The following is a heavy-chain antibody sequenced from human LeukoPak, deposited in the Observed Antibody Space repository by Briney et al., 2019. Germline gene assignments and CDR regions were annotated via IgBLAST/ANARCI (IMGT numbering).Heavy chain of an antibody. J-gene: IGHJ4*02. CDR3: ARSMAGITGVFYY. Sequence: GGSLRLSCAASGFTVSSNYMSSVRHAPGKGLEWVSVIYSGGSTYYADSVKGRFTISRDNSKNTLYLQMNSLRAEDTAVYYCARSMAGITGVFYYWGQGTLVTVSS. D-gene: IGHD6-19*01. CDR1: GFTVSSNY. V-gene: IGHV3-53*01. CDR2: IYSGGST.